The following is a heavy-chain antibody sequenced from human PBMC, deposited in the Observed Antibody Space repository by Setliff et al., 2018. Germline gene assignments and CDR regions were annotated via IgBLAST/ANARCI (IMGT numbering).Heavy chain of an antibody. CDR2: INQDGSVK. Sequence: PGESLRLSCAATGLTFSNNYMSWVRQAPGKGLEWVANINQDGSVKYYVDSVKGRFTISRDNAKNSVYLQMNSLRAEDTAVYYCVRDGQWLVPHYWGQGTLVTV. V-gene: IGHV3-7*03. CDR3: VRDGQWLVPHY. J-gene: IGHJ4*02. CDR1: GLTFSNNY. D-gene: IGHD6-19*01.